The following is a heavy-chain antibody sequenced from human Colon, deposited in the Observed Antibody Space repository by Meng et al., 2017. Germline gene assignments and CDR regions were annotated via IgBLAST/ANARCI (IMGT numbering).Heavy chain of an antibody. CDR1: GSAIRTNC. Sequence: QVQLEDAGPGLGNPSAPLSAPRHVSGSAIRTNCWRWIRQPPGKGVEWIGNNYHRKSTHYNPSHASGGTISVDASKNQSSLKLSSGTAADTAVYYCARHKNGGTFPLDYWGQGTLVTVSS. J-gene: IGHJ4*02. CDR2: NYHRKST. D-gene: IGHD2-8*01. CDR3: ARHKNGGTFPLDY. V-gene: IGHV4-59*08.